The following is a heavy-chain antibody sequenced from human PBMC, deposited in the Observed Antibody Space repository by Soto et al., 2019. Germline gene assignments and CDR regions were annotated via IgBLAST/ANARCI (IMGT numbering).Heavy chain of an antibody. CDR3: ARRWGDYLDY. Sequence: SETLSLTCTVSGGSISSYYWSWIRQPPGKGLEWIGYIYYSGSTNYNPSLKSRVTISVDTSKNQFSLKLSSVTAADTAVYYCARRWGDYLDYWGQGTLVTVSS. CDR1: GGSISSYY. J-gene: IGHJ4*02. V-gene: IGHV4-59*08. D-gene: IGHD3-16*01. CDR2: IYYSGST.